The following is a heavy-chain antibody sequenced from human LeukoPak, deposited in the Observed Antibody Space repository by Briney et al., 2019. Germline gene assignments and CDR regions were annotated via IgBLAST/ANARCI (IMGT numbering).Heavy chain of an antibody. V-gene: IGHV4-4*09. D-gene: IGHD5-24*01. CDR1: GGSISSYY. J-gene: IGHJ4*02. Sequence: SETLSLTCTVSGGSISSYYWSWLRQPPGKGLEWIGCIYTSGSTNYNPSLKSRVTISVDTSKNQFSLKLSSVTAADTAVYYCARHGRDGYNYFDYWGQGTLVTVSA. CDR2: IYTSGST. CDR3: ARHGRDGYNYFDY.